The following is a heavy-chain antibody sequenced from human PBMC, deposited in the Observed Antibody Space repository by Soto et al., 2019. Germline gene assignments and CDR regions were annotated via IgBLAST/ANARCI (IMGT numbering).Heavy chain of an antibody. CDR1: GGSGGSFSGYY. Sequence: SETLSLTCAVYGGSGGSFSGYYWSWIRQPPGKGLEWIGEINHSGSTNYNPSLKSRVTISVDTSKNQFSLKLSSVTAADTAVYYCARQKMKRITMVRGVRYYYGMDVWGQGTTVTVSS. CDR3: ARQKMKRITMVRGVRYYYGMDV. V-gene: IGHV4-34*01. CDR2: INHSGST. J-gene: IGHJ6*02. D-gene: IGHD3-10*01.